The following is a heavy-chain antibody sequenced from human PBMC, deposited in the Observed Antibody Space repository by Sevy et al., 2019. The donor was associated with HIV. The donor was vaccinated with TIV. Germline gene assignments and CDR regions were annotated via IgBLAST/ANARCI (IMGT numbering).Heavy chain of an antibody. J-gene: IGHJ4*02. CDR2: ISDSDNII. CDR1: GFIFRDFS. V-gene: IGHV3-48*01. Sequence: GGSLRLSCAASGFIFRDFSMTWVRQAPGKGLEWISFISDSDNIIYYADSVRGRFTISRDNAKNSVYLQMNSLRADDTAVYYCARVAVTGHKYFDWWGQGTRVTVSS. CDR3: ARVAVTGHKYFDW. D-gene: IGHD6-19*01.